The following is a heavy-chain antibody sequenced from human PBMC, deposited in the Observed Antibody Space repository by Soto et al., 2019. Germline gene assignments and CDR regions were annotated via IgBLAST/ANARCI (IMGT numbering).Heavy chain of an antibody. CDR3: ARDFGSGRRYGIDV. J-gene: IGHJ6*01. V-gene: IGHV4-39*01. CDR2: VYYSGSN. CDR1: GTAVTGNNSY. D-gene: IGHD3-10*01. Sequence: TGTVMGTAVTGNNSYWRSIRQPPGKGLEWIGSVYYSGSNYYNPSLRRRVTISVDTSKKQFSLRLSAVTAADTAVYYCARDFGSGRRYGIDVWGPETMVT.